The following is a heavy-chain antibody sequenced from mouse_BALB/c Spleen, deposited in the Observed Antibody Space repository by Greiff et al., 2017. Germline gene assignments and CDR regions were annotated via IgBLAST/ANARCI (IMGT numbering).Heavy chain of an antibody. J-gene: IGHJ1*01. CDR1: GFNIKDTY. Sequence: VQLKESGAELVKPGASVKLSCTASGFNIKDTYMHWVKQRPEQGLEWIGRIDPANGNTKYDPKFQGKATITADTSSNTAYLQLSSLTSEDTAVYYCARVLYYYGSSSWYFDVWGAGTTVTVSS. V-gene: IGHV14-3*02. CDR2: IDPANGNT. D-gene: IGHD1-1*01. CDR3: ARVLYYYGSSSWYFDV.